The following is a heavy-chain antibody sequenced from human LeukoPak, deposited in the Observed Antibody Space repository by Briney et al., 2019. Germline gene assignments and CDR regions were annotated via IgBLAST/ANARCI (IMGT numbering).Heavy chain of an antibody. CDR3: AKDDHLYA. V-gene: IGHV4-30-2*01. CDR2: IYHSGST. Sequence: SETLSLTCTVSGGSISSGGYYWSWIRQPPGKGLEWIGYIYHSGSTYYNPSLKSRVTISVDRSKNQFSLKLSSVTAADTAVYYCAKDDHLYAWGQGTLVTVSS. CDR1: GGSISSGGYY. J-gene: IGHJ4*02. D-gene: IGHD3-16*01.